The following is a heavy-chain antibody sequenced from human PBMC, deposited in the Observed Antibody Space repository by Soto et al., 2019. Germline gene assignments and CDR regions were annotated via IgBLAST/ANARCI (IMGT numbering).Heavy chain of an antibody. V-gene: IGHV4-4*02. Sequence: SETLSLTCAVSGGSISSSNWWSWVRQPPGKGLEWIGEIYHSGSTNYNPSLKSRVTISVDKSKNQFSLKLSSVTAADTAVYYCARVNRYDFWSGYWGDYYYYGMDVWGQGTTVTVSS. CDR3: ARVNRYDFWSGYWGDYYYYGMDV. J-gene: IGHJ6*02. CDR1: GGSISSSNW. CDR2: IYHSGST. D-gene: IGHD3-3*01.